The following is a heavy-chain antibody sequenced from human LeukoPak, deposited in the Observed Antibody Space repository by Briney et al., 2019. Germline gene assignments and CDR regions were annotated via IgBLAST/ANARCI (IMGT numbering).Heavy chain of an antibody. CDR3: ARDFSPRESYYSGGVQH. Sequence: GGSLRLSCAASGFTFRSYSMNWLRQPPAKGLAWVSSINSSSSYIYYAASLKGRFTISRDNAKNSLYLQTNSLRAEDPAVYYCARDFSPRESYYSGGVQHWGRGTLVTVSS. V-gene: IGHV3-21*01. CDR1: GFTFRSYS. J-gene: IGHJ1*01. D-gene: IGHD1-26*01. CDR2: INSSSSYI.